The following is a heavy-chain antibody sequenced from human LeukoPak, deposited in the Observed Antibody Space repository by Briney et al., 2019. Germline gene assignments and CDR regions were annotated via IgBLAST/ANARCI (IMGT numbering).Heavy chain of an antibody. CDR1: GGSISSGSDY. D-gene: IGHD6-19*01. CDR3: VRDHLAVAGMRLAWFDP. V-gene: IGHV4-61*09. J-gene: IGHJ5*02. Sequence: SQTLSLTCTVSGGSISSGSDYWSWIRQPAGKGLEWVGHIDTSGGTNYNPSLKSRVTISVHTSKTQFSLALSSVTAADTAVYYCVRDHLAVAGMRLAWFDPWGQGTVVTVSS. CDR2: IDTSGGT.